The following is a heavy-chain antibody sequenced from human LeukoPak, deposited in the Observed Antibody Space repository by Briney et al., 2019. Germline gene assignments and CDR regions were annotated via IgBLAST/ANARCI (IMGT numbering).Heavy chain of an antibody. CDR1: GFTFSSYG. D-gene: IGHD6-19*01. CDR3: AKESFYSGWYLFDY. Sequence: GGSLRLSCAASGFTFSSYGMRWVRQAPGKGLEWVAVIWYDGSNKYYADSVKGRFTISRDNSKNTLYLQMNSLRAEDTAVYYCAKESFYSGWYLFDYWGQGTLVTVSS. J-gene: IGHJ4*02. V-gene: IGHV3-33*06. CDR2: IWYDGSNK.